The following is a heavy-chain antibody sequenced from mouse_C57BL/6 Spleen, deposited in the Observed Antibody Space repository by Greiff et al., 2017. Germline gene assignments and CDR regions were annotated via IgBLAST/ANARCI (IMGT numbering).Heavy chain of an antibody. D-gene: IGHD1-1*01. CDR1: GYTFTDYN. CDR3: ARGIYYYGSSYLYYAMDY. V-gene: IGHV1-18*01. CDR2: INPNNGGT. J-gene: IGHJ4*01. Sequence: EVQLQQSGPELVKPGASVKIPCKASGYTFTDYNMDWVKQSHGKSLEWIGDINPNNGGTIYNQKFKGKATLTVDKSSSTAYMELRSLTSEDTAVYYCARGIYYYGSSYLYYAMDYWGQGTSVTVCS.